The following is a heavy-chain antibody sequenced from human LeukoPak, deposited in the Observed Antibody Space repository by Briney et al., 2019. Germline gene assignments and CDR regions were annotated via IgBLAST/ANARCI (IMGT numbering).Heavy chain of an antibody. J-gene: IGHJ3*02. CDR2: IYYSGST. CDR1: GGSISGYY. Sequence: SETLSLTCTVSGGSISGYYWIWIRQRPGKGLEWIGYIYYSGSTNYKPSLKSRVTISVDTSKNQFSLKLSSVTAAATAVYYCARREERYDILTGYPRRDAFDIWGQGTMVTVSS. CDR3: ARREERYDILTGYPRRDAFDI. D-gene: IGHD3-9*01. V-gene: IGHV4-59*08.